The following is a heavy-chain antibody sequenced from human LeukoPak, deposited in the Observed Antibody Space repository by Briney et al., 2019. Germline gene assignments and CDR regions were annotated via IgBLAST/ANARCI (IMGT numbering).Heavy chain of an antibody. CDR3: ASRRNGYSGY. J-gene: IGHJ4*02. CDR1: GGSFSGYY. V-gene: IGHV4-34*01. D-gene: IGHD5-12*01. Sequence: SETLSLTCAVYGGSFSGYYWSWIRQPPGKGLEWIGEINHSGSTNYNPSLKSRVTISVDTSKNQFSLKLSSVTAADTAVYYCASRRNGYSGYWGQGTLVTVSS. CDR2: INHSGST.